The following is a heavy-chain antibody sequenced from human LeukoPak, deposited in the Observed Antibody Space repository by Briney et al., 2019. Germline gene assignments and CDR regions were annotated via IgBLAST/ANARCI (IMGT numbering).Heavy chain of an antibody. CDR1: GFTFSDYY. CDR3: ARDRYSGYDLGDY. CDR2: ISSSSSYT. D-gene: IGHD5-12*01. Sequence: GGSLRLSCAASGFTFSDYYMSWIRQVPGKGLECVSYISSSSSYTNYADSVKGRFTISRDNAKNSLYLQMNSLRAEDTAVYYCARDRYSGYDLGDYWGQGTLVTVSS. V-gene: IGHV3-11*06. J-gene: IGHJ4*02.